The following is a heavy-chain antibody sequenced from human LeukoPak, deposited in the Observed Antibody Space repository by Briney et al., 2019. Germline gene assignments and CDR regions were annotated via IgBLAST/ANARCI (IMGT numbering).Heavy chain of an antibody. Sequence: PSETLSLTCAVYGGSFSGYYWSYIRQSPGRGLEWLGEINHDGSTNYNPSLKSRVTMSVDTSKNQFSLKLRSVAAADTAVYYCARGRYYFNDSDAYFYWGQGTLVTVAS. CDR2: INHDGST. CDR3: ARGRYYFNDSDAYFY. CDR1: GGSFSGYY. D-gene: IGHD3-16*01. V-gene: IGHV4-34*01. J-gene: IGHJ4*02.